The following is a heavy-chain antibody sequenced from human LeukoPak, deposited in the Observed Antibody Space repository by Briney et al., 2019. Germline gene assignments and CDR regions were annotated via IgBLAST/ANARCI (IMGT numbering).Heavy chain of an antibody. V-gene: IGHV4-59*01. CDR1: GASISSYY. J-gene: IGHJ4*02. CDR2: RHYRGTT. D-gene: IGHD6-19*01. CDR3: AREMWPVGVSYLDY. Sequence: PSETLSLTCTVSGASISSYYWSWIRQPPGKGLEWIASRHYRGTTNYNPSLESRVTISVDTSRKQFSLKLSSVTAADTAVYYFAREMWPVGVSYLDYWGQGILVTVSS.